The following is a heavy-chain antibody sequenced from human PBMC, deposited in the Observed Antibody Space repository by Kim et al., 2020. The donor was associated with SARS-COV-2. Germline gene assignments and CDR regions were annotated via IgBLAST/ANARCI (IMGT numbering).Heavy chain of an antibody. Sequence: SETLSLTCTVSGGSISSYYWSWIRQPPGKGLEWIGYIYYSGSTNYNPSLKSRVTISVDTSKNQFSLKLSSVTAADTAVYYCAGTDYDFWSGYSPSIWFDPWGQGTLVTVSS. J-gene: IGHJ5*02. D-gene: IGHD3-3*01. V-gene: IGHV4-59*08. CDR3: AGTDYDFWSGYSPSIWFDP. CDR1: GGSISSYY. CDR2: IYYSGST.